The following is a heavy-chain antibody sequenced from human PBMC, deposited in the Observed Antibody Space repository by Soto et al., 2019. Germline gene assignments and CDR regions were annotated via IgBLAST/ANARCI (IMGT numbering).Heavy chain of an antibody. CDR2: ISHTGRT. D-gene: IGHD3-16*01. CDR3: ARAVAPYLGTWFDP. Sequence: QLQLQESGSGLVKPSQTLSLTCAVSGGSISSGNSYAWSWIRQPPGKGLEWIGSISHTGRTSYNPTLNGRVTMSVDKSKNQFSLKLSSVTAADMAVYYCARAVAPYLGTWFDPWGQGSLVIVSS. V-gene: IGHV4-30-2*01. CDR1: GGSISSGNSYA. J-gene: IGHJ5*02.